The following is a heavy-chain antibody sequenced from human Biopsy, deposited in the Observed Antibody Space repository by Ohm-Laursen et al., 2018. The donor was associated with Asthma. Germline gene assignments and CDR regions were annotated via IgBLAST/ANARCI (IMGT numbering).Heavy chain of an antibody. D-gene: IGHD1-7*01. Sequence: WESLRISCKASGYTFSDSWIGWVRQMPGKGLEWMGIIFAANSETKYSPSFQGQVTISADMSTSTAFLQWSSLKASDTAIYYCARFIDGTFFVDYWGQGTLVTVSS. CDR1: GYTFSDSW. CDR2: IFAANSET. CDR3: ARFIDGTFFVDY. J-gene: IGHJ4*02. V-gene: IGHV5-51*01.